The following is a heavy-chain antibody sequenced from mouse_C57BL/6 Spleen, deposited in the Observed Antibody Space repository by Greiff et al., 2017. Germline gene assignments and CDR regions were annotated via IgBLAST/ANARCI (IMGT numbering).Heavy chain of an antibody. CDR1: GYTFTSYW. CDR3: ARREYYYGSSYKYFDV. V-gene: IGHV1-50*01. CDR2: IDPSDSYT. D-gene: IGHD1-1*01. J-gene: IGHJ1*03. Sequence: QVQLQQPGAELVKPGASVKLSCKASGYTFTSYWMQWVKQRPGQGLEWIGEIDPSDSYTNYNQKFKGKATLTVDTSSSTAYMQLSSLTSEDSAVYYCARREYYYGSSYKYFDVWGTGTTVTVSS.